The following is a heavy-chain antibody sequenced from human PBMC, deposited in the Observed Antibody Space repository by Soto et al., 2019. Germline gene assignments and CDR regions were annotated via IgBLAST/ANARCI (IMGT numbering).Heavy chain of an antibody. CDR3: ARSGYSYGPNPLLY. V-gene: IGHV4-31*03. J-gene: IGHJ4*02. Sequence: QVQLQESGPGLVKPSQTLSLTCTVSGGSISRGGSYWSWIRQHPGKGLEWIGYIYYSGSTSYNPSLKSRVTKXGXTXXNQYSLKLRSVTAADTAVYYCARSGYSYGPNPLLYWGQGTLVTVSS. CDR2: IYYSGST. D-gene: IGHD5-18*01. CDR1: GGSISRGGSY.